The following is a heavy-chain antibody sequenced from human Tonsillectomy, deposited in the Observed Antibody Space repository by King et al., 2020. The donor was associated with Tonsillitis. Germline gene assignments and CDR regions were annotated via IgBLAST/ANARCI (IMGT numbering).Heavy chain of an antibody. J-gene: IGHJ6*02. Sequence: VQLVESGGGVVQPGRSLILSCAASGFTFSSYGMHWVRQAPGKWLDWVAVLSYDGSIKYHADSLKGRFTISRDNSKNTLYLQINSLRAEDTAVYYCAKALGRGYYYYGMDVWGQGTTVTVYS. CDR1: GFTFSSYG. CDR3: AKALGRGYYYYGMDV. V-gene: IGHV3-30*18. D-gene: IGHD3-10*01. CDR2: LSYDGSIK.